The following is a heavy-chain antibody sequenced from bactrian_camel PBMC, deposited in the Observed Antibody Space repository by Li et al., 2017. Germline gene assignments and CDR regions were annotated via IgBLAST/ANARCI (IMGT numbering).Heavy chain of an antibody. J-gene: IGHJ4*01. CDR3: AAGFRGYCGYGVTQVDDYNT. V-gene: IGHV3S1*01. CDR1: GYTYNRNC. CDR2: IATGSGNT. Sequence: HVQLVESGGGSVEAEGSLRLSCAASGYTYNRNCMAWFRQAPGKEREGVARIATGSGNTYYADSVKGRFTISQDNAKNTIFLQMNNLKPEDTGMYYCAAGFRGYCGYGVTQVDDYNTRGQGTQVTVS. D-gene: IGHD2*01.